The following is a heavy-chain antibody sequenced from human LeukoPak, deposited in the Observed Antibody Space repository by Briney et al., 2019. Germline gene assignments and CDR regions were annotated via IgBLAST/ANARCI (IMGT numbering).Heavy chain of an antibody. CDR1: GGSISSYY. J-gene: IGHJ4*02. D-gene: IGHD3-3*01. Sequence: SETLSLTCTVSGGSISSYYWGWIRQPPGKGLEWIGSIYYSGSTYYNPSLKSRVTISVDTSKNQFSLKLSSVTAADTAVYYCARGSGYTPFGYWGQGTLVTVSS. CDR3: ARGSGYTPFGY. V-gene: IGHV4-39*07. CDR2: IYYSGST.